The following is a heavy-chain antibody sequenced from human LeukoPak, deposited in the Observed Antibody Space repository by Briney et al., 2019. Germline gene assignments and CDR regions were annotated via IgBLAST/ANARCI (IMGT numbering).Heavy chain of an antibody. Sequence: SETPSLTCAVYGGPFSGYYWSWIRQPPGKGLEWIGEINHSGSTNYNPSLKSRVTISVDTSKNQFSLKLSTVTAADTAVYYCARGRASYYNYYMDVWGKGTTVTVSS. CDR1: GGPFSGYY. CDR3: ARGRASYYNYYMDV. CDR2: INHSGST. V-gene: IGHV4-34*01. J-gene: IGHJ6*03.